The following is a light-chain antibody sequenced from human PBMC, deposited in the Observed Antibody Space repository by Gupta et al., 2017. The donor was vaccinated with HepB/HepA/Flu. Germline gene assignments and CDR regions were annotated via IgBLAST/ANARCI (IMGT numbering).Light chain of an antibody. J-gene: IGKJ4*01. Sequence: EIVLKQSPGTLSLSPGERAPLSCRASQSVSGYVAWYQQKPGQPPRLLIYDVFRRATDIPDRFSGSGSGTDFTLTISRVEPVDFAVYYCQQQISSRTFGRGTKLEIK. V-gene: IGKV3-20*01. CDR2: DVF. CDR3: QQQISSRT. CDR1: QSVSGY.